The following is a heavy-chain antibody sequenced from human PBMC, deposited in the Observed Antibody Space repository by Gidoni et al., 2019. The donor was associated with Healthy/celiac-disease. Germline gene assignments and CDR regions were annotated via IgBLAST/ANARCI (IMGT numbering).Heavy chain of an antibody. V-gene: IGHV3-43D*04. Sequence: EVQLVESGGVVVQPGGYLRLSCAASGFTFDDYAMHWVRQAPGKGLEWVSLISWDGGSTYYADSVKGRFTISRDNSKNSLYLQMNSLRAEDTALYYCAKDFGSSGYYSFFDYWGQGTLVTVSS. J-gene: IGHJ4*02. CDR2: ISWDGGST. D-gene: IGHD3-22*01. CDR3: AKDFGSSGYYSFFDY. CDR1: GFTFDDYA.